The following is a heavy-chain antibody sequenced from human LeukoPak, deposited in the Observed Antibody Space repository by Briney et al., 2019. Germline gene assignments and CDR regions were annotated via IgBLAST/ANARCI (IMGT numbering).Heavy chain of an antibody. CDR2: ISGSDNNT. CDR3: ASSLWPLGKY. D-gene: IGHD3-10*01. J-gene: IGHJ4*02. Sequence: GGSLRLSCAASGFTLSSYGMSWVRQAPGKRLEWVSAISGSDNNTFYADSVKGRFTISRDKSKNTLYLQMNSLRVEDTAVYYCASSLWPLGKYWGQGTLVTVSP. CDR1: GFTLSSYG. V-gene: IGHV3-23*01.